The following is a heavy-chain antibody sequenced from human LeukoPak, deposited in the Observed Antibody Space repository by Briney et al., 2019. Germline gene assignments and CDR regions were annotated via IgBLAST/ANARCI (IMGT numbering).Heavy chain of an antibody. CDR1: GGTFSSYA. D-gene: IGHD5-12*01. CDR2: IIPIFGTA. CDR3: ARGETRGYSGYGFLY. J-gene: IGHJ4*02. V-gene: IGHV1-69*06. Sequence: SVKVSCKASGGTFSSYAISWVRQAPGQGLEWMGGIIPIFGTAKYAQKFQGRVTITADKSTSTAYMELSSLRSEDTAVYYCARGETRGYSGYGFLYWGQGTLVTVSS.